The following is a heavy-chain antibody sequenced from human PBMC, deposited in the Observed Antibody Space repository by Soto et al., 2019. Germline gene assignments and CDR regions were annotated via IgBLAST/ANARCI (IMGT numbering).Heavy chain of an antibody. CDR2: IYYSGST. CDR1: GGSTSSGGYY. D-gene: IGHD3-10*01. Sequence: SETLSLTCTVSGGSTSSGGYYWSWIRQHPGKGLEWIGYIYYSGSTYYNPSLKSRVTISVDTSKNQFSLKLSSVTAADTAVYYCARSGNTLIRGVIINWFDPWGQGTLVTVSS. J-gene: IGHJ5*02. CDR3: ARSGNTLIRGVIINWFDP. V-gene: IGHV4-31*03.